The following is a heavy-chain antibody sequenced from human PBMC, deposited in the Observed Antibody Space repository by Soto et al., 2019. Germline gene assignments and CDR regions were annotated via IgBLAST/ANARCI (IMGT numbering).Heavy chain of an antibody. CDR3: AHRLHVPDTYYYGSGSYYNNWFDP. V-gene: IGHV2-5*02. CDR1: GFSLSTSGVG. CDR2: IYWDDDK. D-gene: IGHD3-10*01. J-gene: IGHJ5*02. Sequence: SGPTLVNPTQTLTLTCTFSGFSLSTSGVGVGWIRQPPGKALEWLALIYWDDDKRYSPSLKSRLTITKDTYKNQVVLTMTNMDPVDTATYYCAHRLHVPDTYYYGSGSYYNNWFDPWGQGTLVTVSS.